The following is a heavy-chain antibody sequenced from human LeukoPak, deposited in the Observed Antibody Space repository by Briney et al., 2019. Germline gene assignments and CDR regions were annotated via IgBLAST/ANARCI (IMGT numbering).Heavy chain of an antibody. CDR2: ISGSGSGGST. D-gene: IGHD2-15*01. CDR1: GFTFSSCA. J-gene: IGHJ4*02. CDR3: AKDRHRYMIAASDY. V-gene: IGHV3-23*01. Sequence: GGSLRLSCAASGFTFSSCALNWVRQAPGKGLEWVSAISGSGSGGSTYYADSVKGRLTISRDDSKNTLYLLMNSLRADDTAVYYCAKDRHRYMIAASDYWGQGTLVTVSS.